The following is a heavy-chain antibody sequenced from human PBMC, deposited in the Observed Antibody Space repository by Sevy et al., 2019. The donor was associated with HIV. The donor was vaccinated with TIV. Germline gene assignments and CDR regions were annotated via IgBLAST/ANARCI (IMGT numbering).Heavy chain of an antibody. CDR3: ASMAADFDX. CDR2: INHSGST. J-gene: IGHJ4*02. D-gene: IGHD6-13*01. Sequence: SETLSLTCAVYGGSFSGYYWSWIRQPPGKGLEWVGEINHSGSTNYNPSLKSRVTISVDTSKNQFSLKLSSVTAADTAVYYCASMAADFDXXGQGTLVTVSS. V-gene: IGHV4-34*01. CDR1: GGSFSGYY.